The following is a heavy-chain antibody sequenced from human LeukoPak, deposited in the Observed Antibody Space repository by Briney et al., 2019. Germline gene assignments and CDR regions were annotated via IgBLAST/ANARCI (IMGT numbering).Heavy chain of an antibody. J-gene: IGHJ5*02. CDR3: ARSSPSPLYSSSWYNWFDP. Sequence: GESLKISCKGSGYSFTSYWIGWVRQMPGKGLEWMGIIYPGDSDTRYSPSFQGQVTISADKSISTAYPQWSSLKASDTAMYYCARSSPSPLYSSSWYNWFDPWGQGTLVTVSP. D-gene: IGHD6-13*01. CDR1: GYSFTSYW. V-gene: IGHV5-51*01. CDR2: IYPGDSDT.